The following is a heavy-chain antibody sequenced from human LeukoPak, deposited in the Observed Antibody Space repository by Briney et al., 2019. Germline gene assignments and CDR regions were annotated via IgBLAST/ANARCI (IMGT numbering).Heavy chain of an antibody. D-gene: IGHD5-24*01. Sequence: SVKASYKASERTFSSYAISWVRQAPGHRLECMRRIIPVLGITNYAQKFQGRVTITADKSTSTADVELSSLRSEDTAVYYCARGGGRWLQLSVADYYGMDVWGRGTTVTVS. CDR2: IIPVLGIT. J-gene: IGHJ6*02. CDR3: ARGGGRWLQLSVADYYGMDV. CDR1: ERTFSSYA. V-gene: IGHV1-69*04.